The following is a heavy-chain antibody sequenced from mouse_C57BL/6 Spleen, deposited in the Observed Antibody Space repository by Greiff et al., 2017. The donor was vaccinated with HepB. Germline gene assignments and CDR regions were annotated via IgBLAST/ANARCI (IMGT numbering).Heavy chain of an antibody. Sequence: QVQLQQPGAELVKPGASVKLSCKASGYTFTSYWMQWVKQRPGQGLEWIGEIDPSDSYTNYNQKFKGKATLTVDTSSSTAYMQLSSLTSEDSAVYYCARWYYGSSYDCYFDVWGTGTTVTVSS. V-gene: IGHV1-50*01. D-gene: IGHD1-1*01. CDR1: GYTFTSYW. J-gene: IGHJ1*03. CDR2: IDPSDSYT. CDR3: ARWYYGSSYDCYFDV.